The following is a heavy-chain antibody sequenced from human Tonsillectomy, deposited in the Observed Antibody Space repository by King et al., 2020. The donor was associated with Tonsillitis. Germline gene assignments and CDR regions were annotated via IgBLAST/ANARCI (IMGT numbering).Heavy chain of an antibody. CDR2: ILYDGSNK. CDR1: GFTFSSYG. Sequence: VQLVESGGGVVQPGRSLRLSCAASGFTFSSYGMHWVRQAPGKGLEGVAVILYDGSNKYYADSVKGRFTISRDNSKNTLYLKMNSLRAEDTAVYYCARDPIRDYYDSSGPGNWGQGTLVTVSS. CDR3: ARDPIRDYYDSSGPGN. V-gene: IGHV3-33*01. D-gene: IGHD3-22*01. J-gene: IGHJ4*02.